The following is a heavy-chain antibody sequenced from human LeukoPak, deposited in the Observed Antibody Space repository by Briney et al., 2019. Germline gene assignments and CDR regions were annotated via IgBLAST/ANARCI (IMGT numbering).Heavy chain of an antibody. CDR1: GYSISSGYY. CDR2: IYRSGST. D-gene: IGHD3-3*01. Sequence: SETLSLTCTVSGYSISSGYYWGWIRQPPGKGLEWIGSIYRSGSTYYNPSLKSRVTISVDTSKNQFSLKLSSVTAADTAVYYCAREAGDVLRFLEWYYFDYWGQGTLVTVSS. V-gene: IGHV4-38-2*02. J-gene: IGHJ4*02. CDR3: AREAGDVLRFLEWYYFDY.